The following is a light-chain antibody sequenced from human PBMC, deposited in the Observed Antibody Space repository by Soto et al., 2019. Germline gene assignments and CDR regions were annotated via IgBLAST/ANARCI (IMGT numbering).Light chain of an antibody. V-gene: IGLV1-44*01. CDR2: SNI. J-gene: IGLJ1*01. CDR3: AAWDDSLHGYV. CDR1: SSNIGSNT. Sequence: QSVLTQPPSASGTPGQRVTISCSGSSSNIGSNTVNWYQQLPGTAPKLLIYSNIQRPSGVPDRFSGSKSGTSASLAISGLQSEDEADYYCAAWDDSLHGYVLGAGTKLTVL.